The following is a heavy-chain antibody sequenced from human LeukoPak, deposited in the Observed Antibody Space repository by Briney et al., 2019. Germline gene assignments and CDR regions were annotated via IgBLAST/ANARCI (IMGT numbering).Heavy chain of an antibody. CDR1: GYTFTGYY. V-gene: IGHV1-2*02. J-gene: IGHJ4*02. CDR2: INPNSGGT. D-gene: IGHD2-8*01. CDR3: ARVGVTLGDGVCCPTSYYFDY. Sequence: GASVKVSCKASGYTFTGYYMHWVRQAPGQGLEWMGWINPNSGGTNYAQKFQGRVTMTRDTSISTAYMELSRLRSDDTAVYYCARVGVTLGDGVCCPTSYYFDYWGQGTLVTVSS.